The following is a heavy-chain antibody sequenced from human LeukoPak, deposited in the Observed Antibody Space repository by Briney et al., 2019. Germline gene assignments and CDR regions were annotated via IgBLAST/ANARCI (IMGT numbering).Heavy chain of an antibody. D-gene: IGHD3-3*01. CDR1: GFTFSSYT. V-gene: IGHV3-21*01. J-gene: IGHJ4*02. Sequence: PGGSLRLSCAASGFTFSSYTMNWVRQAPGKGLEWVSSISSSSSYIYYADSVKGRFTISRDNAKNSLYLQMNSLRAEDTAVYYCARGKITIFGVVLDYWGQGTLVTVSS. CDR3: ARGKITIFGVVLDY. CDR2: ISSSSSYI.